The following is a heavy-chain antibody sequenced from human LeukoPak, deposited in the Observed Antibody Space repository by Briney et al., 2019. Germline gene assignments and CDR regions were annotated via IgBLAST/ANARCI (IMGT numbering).Heavy chain of an antibody. CDR2: ISSSGSTI. Sequence: GSLRLSCAASGFTFSSYEMNWVRQAPGKGLEWVSYISSSGSTIYYADSVKGRFTFSRDNAKNSLYLQMNSLRAEDTAVYYCARVSRYYGSGSYNYWGQGTLVTVSS. V-gene: IGHV3-48*03. D-gene: IGHD3-10*01. CDR3: ARVSRYYGSGSYNY. J-gene: IGHJ4*02. CDR1: GFTFSSYE.